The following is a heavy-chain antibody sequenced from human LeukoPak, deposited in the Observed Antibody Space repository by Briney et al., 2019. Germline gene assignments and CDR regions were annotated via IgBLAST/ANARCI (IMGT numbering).Heavy chain of an antibody. CDR3: ARHVSGVSTSFDY. D-gene: IGHD2-2*01. J-gene: IGHJ4*02. CDR2: ISHSGYT. CDR1: GGSISSYY. V-gene: IGHV4-59*08. Sequence: SETLSLTCIVSGGSISSYYWSWIRQPPGKGLEWIGYISHSGYTIYNPSLKSRVTMSVDTSKKQFSLKLNSVTAADTAVYYCARHVSGVSTSFDYWGQGTLVTVSS.